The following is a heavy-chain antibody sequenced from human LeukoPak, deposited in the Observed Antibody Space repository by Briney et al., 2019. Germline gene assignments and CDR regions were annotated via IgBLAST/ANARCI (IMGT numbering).Heavy chain of an antibody. J-gene: IGHJ6*03. CDR2: IKQDGSEK. CDR1: GFTFSSYW. CDR3: ARSVDTAMAYYYYYMDV. Sequence: GGSLRLSCAASGFTFSSYWMSWVRQAPGKGLEWVANIKQDGSEKYYVGSVKGRFTISRVNAKNSLYLQMNSLRAEDTAVYYCARSVDTAMAYYYYYMDVWGKGTTVTVSS. V-gene: IGHV3-7*01. D-gene: IGHD5-18*01.